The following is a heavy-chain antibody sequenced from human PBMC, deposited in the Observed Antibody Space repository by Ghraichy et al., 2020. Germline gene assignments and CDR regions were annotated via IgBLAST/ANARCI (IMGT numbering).Heavy chain of an antibody. CDR3: ARDVWGGSLWSKVHGMDV. CDR1: GGSISSSSYY. D-gene: IGHD3-3*01. Sequence: SETLSLTCTVSGGSISSSSYYWGWIRQPPGKGLEWIGSIYYSGSTYYNPSLKSRVTISVDTSKNQFSLKLSSVTAADTAVYYCARDVWGGSLWSKVHGMDVWGQGTTVTVSS. V-gene: IGHV4-39*07. J-gene: IGHJ6*02. CDR2: IYYSGST.